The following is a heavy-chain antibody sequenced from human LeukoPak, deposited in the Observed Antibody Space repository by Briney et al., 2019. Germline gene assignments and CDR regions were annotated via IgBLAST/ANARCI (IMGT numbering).Heavy chain of an antibody. Sequence: PSETLSLTCAVYGGSFSGYYWSWIRQPPGKGLEWIGEINHSGSTNYNPSLKSRVTISVDTSKNQFSLKLSSVTAAGTAVYYCARGRSSSSLAYWGQGTLVTVSS. V-gene: IGHV4-34*01. CDR1: GGSFSGYY. CDR2: INHSGST. CDR3: ARGRSSSSLAY. D-gene: IGHD6-13*01. J-gene: IGHJ4*02.